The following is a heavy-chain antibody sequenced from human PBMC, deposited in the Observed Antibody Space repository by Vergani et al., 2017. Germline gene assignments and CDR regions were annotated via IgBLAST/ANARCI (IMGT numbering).Heavy chain of an antibody. D-gene: IGHD3-22*01. V-gene: IGHV3-30*02. Sequence: QVQLVESGGGVVQPGGSLRLSCAASGFTFSSYGMHWVRQAPGKGVEWVAVVRYDGSNNYYADSVKGRFTISRDNSKNTLYLQMNSLRVEETSVYSCARPMIVVVITTWDYYGMVVWGQXP. CDR1: GFTFSSYG. CDR2: VRYDGSNN. CDR3: ARPMIVVVITTWDYYGMVV. J-gene: IGHJ6*02.